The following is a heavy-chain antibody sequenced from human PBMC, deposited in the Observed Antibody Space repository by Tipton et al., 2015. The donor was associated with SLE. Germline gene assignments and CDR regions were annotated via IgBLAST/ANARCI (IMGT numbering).Heavy chain of an antibody. D-gene: IGHD3-9*01. V-gene: IGHV4-61*02. J-gene: IGHJ6*04. Sequence: TLSLTCSVSGGSISSGLNYWSWIRQPAGKGLEWIGRLHSSGSTKYNPSLNSRVTMSLDESKSQFSLTLSSVTAADTAVYYCALPDILFPPDVWGKGTTVTVSS. CDR2: LHSSGST. CDR1: GGSISSGLNY. CDR3: ALPDILFPPDV.